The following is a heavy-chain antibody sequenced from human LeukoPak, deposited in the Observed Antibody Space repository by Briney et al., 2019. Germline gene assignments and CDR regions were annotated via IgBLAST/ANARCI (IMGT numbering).Heavy chain of an antibody. D-gene: IGHD3-22*01. CDR3: ARDRDPIVVVTPYMAY. J-gene: IGHJ4*02. CDR2: INPNSGGT. V-gene: IGHV1-2*02. CDR1: GYTFTGYY. Sequence: PGASVKVSCKASGYTFTGYYMHWVRQAPGQGLEWMGWINPNSGGTNYAQKLQGRVTMTTDTSTSTAYMELRSLRSDDTAVYYCARDRDPIVVVTPYMAYWGQGTLVTVSS.